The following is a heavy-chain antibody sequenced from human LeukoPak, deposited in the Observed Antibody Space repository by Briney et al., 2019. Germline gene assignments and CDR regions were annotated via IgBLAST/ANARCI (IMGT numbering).Heavy chain of an antibody. D-gene: IGHD6-6*01. Sequence: TLSLTFTVSGGSISSGNYYWSWIRQPPGKGLEWIGYIFYLGNTYYTPSLKSRVTISVDTSKNQFSLKLSSVTAADTAVYYCARKYPDHWFDPWGQGTLVTVSS. CDR2: IFYLGNT. V-gene: IGHV4-30-4*01. J-gene: IGHJ5*02. CDR1: GGSISSGNYY. CDR3: ARKYPDHWFDP.